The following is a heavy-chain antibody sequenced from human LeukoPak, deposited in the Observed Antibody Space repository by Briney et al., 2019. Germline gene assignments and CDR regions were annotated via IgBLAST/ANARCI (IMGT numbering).Heavy chain of an antibody. J-gene: IGHJ4*02. Sequence: SGGSLRLSCAASGFTFSSYEMNWVRQAPGKGLEWVSYISSSGSTIYYADSVKGRFTISRDNAKNSLYLQMNSLRAEDTAVYYCATEGGSLEKINYWGQGTLVTVSS. V-gene: IGHV3-48*03. D-gene: IGHD5-24*01. CDR1: GFTFSSYE. CDR3: ATEGGSLEKINY. CDR2: ISSSGSTI.